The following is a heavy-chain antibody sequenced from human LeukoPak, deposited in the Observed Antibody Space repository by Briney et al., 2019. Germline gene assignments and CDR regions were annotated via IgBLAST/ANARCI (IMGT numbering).Heavy chain of an antibody. CDR1: GGSIRSSNYY. CDR3: ARLFYYDSXXPPS. V-gene: IGHV4-39*01. J-gene: IGHJ5*02. CDR2: IYYSGST. D-gene: IGHD3-22*01. Sequence: SETLSLTCNVFGGSIRSSNYYWGWIRQPPGKGLEWIGSIYYSGSTYYNPSLKSRVTISVDTSNNQFSLKVRSATATDTAVYYCARLFYYDSXXPPSWGQGTLVTVSS.